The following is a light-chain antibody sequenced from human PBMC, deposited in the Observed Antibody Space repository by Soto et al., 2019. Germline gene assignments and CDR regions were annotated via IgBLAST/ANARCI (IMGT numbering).Light chain of an antibody. CDR3: CSYSGSYTFFA. Sequence: QSALTQPASVSGSPGQSITISCTGTSSDVESYNLVSWYQQHPGKAPKVMIYDVSKRPSGVPDRFSGSKSGNTASLTLSGLQDEDEADYYCCSYSGSYTFFAFGAGTKLTVL. CDR2: DVS. CDR1: SSDVESYNL. V-gene: IGLV2-11*01. J-gene: IGLJ1*01.